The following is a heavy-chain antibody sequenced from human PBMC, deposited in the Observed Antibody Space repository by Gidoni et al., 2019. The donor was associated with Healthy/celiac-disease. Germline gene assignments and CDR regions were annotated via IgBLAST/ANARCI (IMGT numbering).Heavy chain of an antibody. CDR1: GFTFSGSG. CDR3: TSPRGYSYGRDAFDI. Sequence: EVQLVVSGGGLVQPGGSLKLSGAASGFTFSGSGMHWVRQASGQALECVGRMRSKAKGYATADAASVKGRFTISRDDSKNTAYLKMNSLKTEDTAVYYCTSPRGYSYGRDAFDIWGQGTMVTVSS. J-gene: IGHJ3*02. V-gene: IGHV3-73*01. CDR2: MRSKAKGYAT. D-gene: IGHD5-18*01.